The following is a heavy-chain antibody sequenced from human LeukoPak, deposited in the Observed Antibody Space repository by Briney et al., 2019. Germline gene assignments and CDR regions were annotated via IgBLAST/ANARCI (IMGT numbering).Heavy chain of an antibody. V-gene: IGHV3-30*18. CDR1: GFTLGKYA. CDR2: ISYDGNKK. D-gene: IGHD3-9*01. CDR3: AKDGYYDILTDDFKSGGGRTHFDN. Sequence: GKSLRLSCAASGFTLGKYAMHWVRQAPGKGLEWVAFISYDGNKKYYADSMKGRFTISRDNSKNTLYLQVNSLRTEDTAVYYCAKDGYYDILTDDFKSGGGRTHFDNWGRGTLVTVSS. J-gene: IGHJ4*02.